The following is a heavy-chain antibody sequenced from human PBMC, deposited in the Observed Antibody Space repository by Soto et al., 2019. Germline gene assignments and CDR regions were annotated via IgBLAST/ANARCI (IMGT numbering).Heavy chain of an antibody. D-gene: IGHD3-10*01. J-gene: IGHJ4*02. CDR2: ISYDGSNK. Sequence: LRLSCAASGFTSSSYAMHWVRQAPGKGLEWVAVISYDGSNKYYADSVKGRFTISRDNSKNTLYLQMNSLRAEDTAVYYCAREEHGLLWFGDLPDWGQGTLVTVSS. CDR1: GFTSSSYA. CDR3: AREEHGLLWFGDLPD. V-gene: IGHV3-30-3*01.